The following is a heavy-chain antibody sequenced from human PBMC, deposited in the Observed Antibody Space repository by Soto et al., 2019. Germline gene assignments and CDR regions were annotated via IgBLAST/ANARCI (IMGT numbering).Heavy chain of an antibody. CDR2: IDAASGNT. CDR1: GYTFITYA. J-gene: IGHJ4*02. D-gene: IGHD3-22*01. V-gene: IGHV1-3*01. CDR3: ARDRQYYDGSGSGYYFDY. Sequence: ASVKVSCKASGYTFITYAIHWVRQAPGQRHEWMGRIDAASGNTRYSQKFQGRVIFTRDTSASTVYMELSSLNSKDTAVFSCARDRQYYDGSGSGYYFDYWGQGTLVTVSS.